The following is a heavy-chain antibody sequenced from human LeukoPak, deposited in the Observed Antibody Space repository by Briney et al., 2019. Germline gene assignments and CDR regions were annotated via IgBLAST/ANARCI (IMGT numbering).Heavy chain of an antibody. CDR1: GGSISSSGYY. CDR2: IHYSGST. Sequence: SETLSLTCTVSGGSISSSGYYWGWIRQPPGKGLEWIGSIHYSGSTSYNPSLKSRVTISVDTSKKQFSLKLGSVTAADTAVYFCARGYCSGGTCYSDRGAFDIWGQGTMVTVSS. CDR3: ARGYCSGGTCYSDRGAFDI. D-gene: IGHD2-15*01. J-gene: IGHJ3*02. V-gene: IGHV4-39*07.